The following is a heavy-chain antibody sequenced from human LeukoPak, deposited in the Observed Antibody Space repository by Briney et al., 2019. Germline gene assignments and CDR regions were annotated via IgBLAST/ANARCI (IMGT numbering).Heavy chain of an antibody. D-gene: IGHD3-22*01. CDR2: IYTTGNT. CDR3: ARGKYYYDSNSSYRYFDP. Sequence: PSETLSLTCIVSGGSISSYYWSWIRQPAGKGLEWIGRIYTTGNTNYNPPLKSRVTMSIDTSKKQFSLKLSSVTAADTAVYYCARGKYYYDSNSSYRYFDPWGQGTLVTVSS. CDR1: GGSISSYY. V-gene: IGHV4-4*07. J-gene: IGHJ5*02.